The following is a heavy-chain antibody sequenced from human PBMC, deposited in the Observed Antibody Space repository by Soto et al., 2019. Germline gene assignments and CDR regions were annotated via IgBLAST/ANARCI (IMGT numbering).Heavy chain of an antibody. Sequence: QVQLQESGPGLVKPSQTLSLTCTVSGGSISSGGYYWSWIRQHPGKGLEWIGYIYYSGSTYYNPSRKSGVTISVDPSKNQFSLKLSSVTAADTAVYYCARSGYCSGGSCYRPRYYYYGMDVWGQGTTVTVSS. CDR3: ARSGYCSGGSCYRPRYYYYGMDV. V-gene: IGHV4-31*03. CDR1: GGSISSGGYY. CDR2: IYYSGST. J-gene: IGHJ6*02. D-gene: IGHD2-15*01.